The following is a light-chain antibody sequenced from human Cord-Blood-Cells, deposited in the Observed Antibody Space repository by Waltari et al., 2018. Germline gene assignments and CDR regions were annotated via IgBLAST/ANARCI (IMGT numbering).Light chain of an antibody. CDR2: DVS. CDR3: CSYAGSYTLV. CDR1: SQHVAGYNY. J-gene: IGLJ3*02. V-gene: IGLV2-11*01. Sequence: QSALTQPRSVSGSPGPSVTISCTGTSQHVAGYNYVSWYQQHPGKAPKLMIYDVSKRPSGVTDRFSGSKSGNTASLTISGLQAEDEADYYCCSYAGSYTLVFGGGTKLTVL.